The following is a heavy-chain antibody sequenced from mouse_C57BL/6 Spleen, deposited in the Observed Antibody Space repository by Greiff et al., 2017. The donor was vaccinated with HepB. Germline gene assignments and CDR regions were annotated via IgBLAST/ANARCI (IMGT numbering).Heavy chain of an antibody. V-gene: IGHV5-17*01. CDR2: ISSGSSTI. J-gene: IGHJ4*01. CDR3: ARTYYGSSYSAMDY. CDR1: GFTFSDHG. Sequence: EVKLVESGGGLVKPGGSLKLSCAASGFTFSDHGMHWVRQAPEKGLEWVAYISSGSSTIYYADTVKGRFTISRDNAKNTLFLQMTSLRSEDTAMYYCARTYYGSSYSAMDYWGQGTSVTVSS. D-gene: IGHD1-1*01.